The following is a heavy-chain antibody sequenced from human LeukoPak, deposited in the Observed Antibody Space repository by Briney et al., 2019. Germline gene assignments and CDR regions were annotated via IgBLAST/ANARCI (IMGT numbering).Heavy chain of an antibody. V-gene: IGHV4-30-2*03. Sequence: SQTLSLTCTVSGDSISSGDYYWSWIRQPPGKGLEWIGSIYHSGSTYYNPSLKSRVTISVDTSKNQFSLKLSSVTAADTAVYYCATRIVGATLLFFPNAFDTWGQGTMVTVSS. J-gene: IGHJ3*02. D-gene: IGHD1-26*01. CDR3: ATRIVGATLLFFPNAFDT. CDR1: GDSISSGDYY. CDR2: IYHSGST.